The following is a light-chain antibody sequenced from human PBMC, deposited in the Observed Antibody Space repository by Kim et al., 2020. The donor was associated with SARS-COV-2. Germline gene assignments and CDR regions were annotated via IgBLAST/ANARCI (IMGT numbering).Light chain of an antibody. CDR2: AAS. CDR3: QHTYGNPPMYT. J-gene: IGKJ2*01. V-gene: IGKV1-39*01. CDR1: QTVSSY. Sequence: DIQMTQSPSSLSASVGDTVTITCRASQTVSSYLSWYQQKPGKAPDLLIYAASTLQSGVPSRFRGSVSGSDFTLTIISLQPEDFATYYCQHTYGNPPMYTFGQGTKLEI.